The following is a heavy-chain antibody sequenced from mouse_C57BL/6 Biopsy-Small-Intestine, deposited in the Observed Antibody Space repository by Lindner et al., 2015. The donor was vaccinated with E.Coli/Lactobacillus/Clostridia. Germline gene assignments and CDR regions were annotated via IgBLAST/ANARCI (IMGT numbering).Heavy chain of an antibody. CDR1: GYTFTSYW. D-gene: IGHD2-10*01. CDR2: IDPSDSYT. J-gene: IGHJ4*01. CDR3: ARAYYGNLYAMDY. V-gene: IGHV1-69*01. Sequence: VQLQESGAELVMPGASVKLSCKASGYTFTSYWMHWVKQRPGQGLEWIGEIDPSDSYTNYNQKFKGKATLTVDKSSSTAYMQLSSLTSEDSAVYYCARAYYGNLYAMDYWGQGTSVTVSS.